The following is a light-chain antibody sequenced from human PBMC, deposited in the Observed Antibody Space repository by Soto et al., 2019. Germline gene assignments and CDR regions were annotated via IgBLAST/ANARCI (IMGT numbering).Light chain of an antibody. J-gene: IGLJ3*02. CDR1: SSNIGAGYE. Sequence: QSVLTQPPSVSGAPGQRVTISCTGSSSNIGAGYEVHWYQQLPGTAPKLLIYGNNNRPSGVPDRISGSKSGTSVSLAITGLRAEDEADYYCLSYDSSLGVVFGGGPKLTVL. CDR3: LSYDSSLGVV. CDR2: GNN. V-gene: IGLV1-40*01.